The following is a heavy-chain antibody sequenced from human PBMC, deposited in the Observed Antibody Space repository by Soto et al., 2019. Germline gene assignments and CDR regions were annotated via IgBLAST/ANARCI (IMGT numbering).Heavy chain of an antibody. V-gene: IGHV1-18*01. D-gene: IGHD3-22*01. J-gene: IGHJ6*02. Sequence: QVQLVQSGGEVKKPGASVKVSCKASGYTFSSYGINWVRQAPGQGLEWLGWISPYDGNTKYAQILQGRVSMTTDTSMKTAYMEVRSLRSAGAAVYYCARGGYYDGSGSRNYPYYGMNVWGQGTTVTVSS. CDR3: ARGGYYDGSGSRNYPYYGMNV. CDR1: GYTFSSYG. CDR2: ISPYDGNT.